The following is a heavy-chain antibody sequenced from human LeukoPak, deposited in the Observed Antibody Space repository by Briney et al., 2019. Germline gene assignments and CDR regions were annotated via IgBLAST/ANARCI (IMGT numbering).Heavy chain of an antibody. CDR2: IYISGST. J-gene: IGHJ4*02. CDR1: GGSISTYY. V-gene: IGHV4-4*07. CDR3: AREREGPYGYLDY. D-gene: IGHD4-17*01. Sequence: SETLSLTCTVSGGSISTYYWSWIRQPAGKGLEWIRRIYISGSTNYNPSLKSRVTISVDTSKNQFSLRLSSVTAADTAVYYCAREREGPYGYLDYWGQGTLVTVSS.